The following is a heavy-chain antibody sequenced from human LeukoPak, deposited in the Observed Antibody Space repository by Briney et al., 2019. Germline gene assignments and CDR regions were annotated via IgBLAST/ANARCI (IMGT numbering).Heavy chain of an antibody. CDR3: ATDLG. Sequence: GGSLRLSCAASGFTFSSHWMHWVRQAPGKGLVWVSRINGDGSNTTYADSVKGRFTISRDNAKNTLYLQVNSLRAEDTAVYYCATDLGWGQGTLVTVSS. D-gene: IGHD4-17*01. CDR1: GFTFSSHW. V-gene: IGHV3-74*03. J-gene: IGHJ4*02. CDR2: INGDGSNT.